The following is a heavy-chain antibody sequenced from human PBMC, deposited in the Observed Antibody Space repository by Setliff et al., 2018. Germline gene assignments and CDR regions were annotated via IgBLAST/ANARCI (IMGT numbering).Heavy chain of an antibody. CDR1: GFTFNGYA. V-gene: IGHV3-23*01. J-gene: IGHJ1*01. Sequence: GGSLTLSCEASGFTFNGYAMTWVRQAPGKGLEWVSAISGSDDRTVYADSVKGRFTISRDNSKNALYLQMNSLRAEDTAVYYCAKGDTPLSVFLISGWGQGTRVTVSS. CDR2: ISGSDDRT. D-gene: IGHD2-15*01. CDR3: AKGDTPLSVFLISG.